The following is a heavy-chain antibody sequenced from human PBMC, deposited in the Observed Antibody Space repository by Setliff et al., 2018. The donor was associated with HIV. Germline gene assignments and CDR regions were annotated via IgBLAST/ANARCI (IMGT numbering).Heavy chain of an antibody. Sequence: ASVKVSCKASGYTFTGHYLHWVRQAPGQGLEWLGWVNPNSGDAIYAQNFQGRVTMTRDTSTNAAYTELRGLRSDGTAVYYCARNFGLSPSGKYYYYYGMDIWGQGTTVTVSS. CDR2: VNPNSGDA. V-gene: IGHV1-2*02. J-gene: IGHJ6*02. D-gene: IGHD3-10*01. CDR1: GYTFTGHY. CDR3: ARNFGLSPSGKYYYYYGMDI.